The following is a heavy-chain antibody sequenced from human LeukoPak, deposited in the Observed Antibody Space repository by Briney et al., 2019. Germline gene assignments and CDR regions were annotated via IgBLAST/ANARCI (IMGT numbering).Heavy chain of an antibody. CDR2: ISSSSSNI. Sequence: PGGSLRLSCAASGFTFSSYNMNWVRQAPGKGLEWVSSISSSSSNIYYADSVKGRFTISRDNAKNSLYLQMNSLRAENTAVYYCARVEVGYWGQGTLVTVSS. CDR3: ARVEVGY. D-gene: IGHD3-10*01. V-gene: IGHV3-21*01. J-gene: IGHJ4*02. CDR1: GFTFSSYN.